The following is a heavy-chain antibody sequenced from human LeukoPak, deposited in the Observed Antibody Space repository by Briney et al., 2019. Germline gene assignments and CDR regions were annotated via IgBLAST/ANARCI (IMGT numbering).Heavy chain of an antibody. CDR3: ASYYYDSSGCGYYYYMDV. CDR2: IIPIFGTA. Sequence: SVKVSCKASGGTFSSYAISWVRQAPGQGLEWMGGIIPIFGTANYAQKFQGRVTITADKSTSTAYMELSSLRSEDTAVYYCASYYYDSSGCGYYYYMDVWGKGTTVTVSS. V-gene: IGHV1-69*06. CDR1: GGTFSSYA. J-gene: IGHJ6*03. D-gene: IGHD3-22*01.